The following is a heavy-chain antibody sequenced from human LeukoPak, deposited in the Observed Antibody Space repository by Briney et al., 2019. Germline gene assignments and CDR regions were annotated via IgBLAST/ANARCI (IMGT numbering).Heavy chain of an antibody. J-gene: IGHJ4*02. Sequence: SETLSHTRTVSGGSISRYYWSCIRQPPGKRLEWSGYIYYSGSTNYNPSLKSRVTISVDTSKNQFSLKLSSVTAADTAVYYCARESRSSGWYGFDYWGQGTLVTVSS. V-gene: IGHV4-59*01. CDR3: ARESRSSGWYGFDY. CDR2: IYYSGST. D-gene: IGHD6-19*01. CDR1: GGSISRYY.